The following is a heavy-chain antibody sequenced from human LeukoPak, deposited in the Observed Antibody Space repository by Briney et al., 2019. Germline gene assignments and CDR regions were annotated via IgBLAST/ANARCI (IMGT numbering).Heavy chain of an antibody. J-gene: IGHJ4*02. CDR1: GYIFTGFY. CDR3: ARGVAAGDTVGSGNY. D-gene: IGHD6-13*01. V-gene: IGHV1-2*02. CDR2: INPNSGVT. Sequence: ASVKVSCKASGYIFTGFYMHWVRQAPGQGLEWMGWINPNSGVTNYAQKFQGRVTVTRDTSISTAYMELSRLTSDDTAVYYCARGVAAGDTVGSGNYWGQGTLVTVSS.